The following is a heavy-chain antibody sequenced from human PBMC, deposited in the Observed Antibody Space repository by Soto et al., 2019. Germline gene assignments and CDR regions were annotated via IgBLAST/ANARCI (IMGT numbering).Heavy chain of an antibody. D-gene: IGHD1-26*01. J-gene: IGHJ4*02. CDR3: AREVFSGSYPKTMDY. CDR1: GGTFSSYA. Sequence: QVQLVQSGAEVKKPGSSVKVSCKASGGTFSSYAISWVRQAPGQGLEWMGGIIPIFGTANYAQKLQGRVTITADESTSTAYMELSSLRSEDTAVYYCAREVFSGSYPKTMDYWGQGTLVTVSS. CDR2: IIPIFGTA. V-gene: IGHV1-69*12.